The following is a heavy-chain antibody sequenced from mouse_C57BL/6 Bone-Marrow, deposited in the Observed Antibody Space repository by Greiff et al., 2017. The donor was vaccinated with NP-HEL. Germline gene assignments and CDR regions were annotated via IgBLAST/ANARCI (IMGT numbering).Heavy chain of an antibody. Sequence: VQVVESGAELVRPGASVTLSCKASGYTFTDYEMHWVKQTPVHGLEWIGAIDPETGGTAYNQKFKGKAILTADKSSSTAYMELRSLTSEDSAVYYCTRSGGVAGTYWGQGTLVTVSA. CDR3: TRSGGVAGTY. CDR2: IDPETGGT. V-gene: IGHV1-15*01. D-gene: IGHD1-1*01. J-gene: IGHJ3*01. CDR1: GYTFTDYE.